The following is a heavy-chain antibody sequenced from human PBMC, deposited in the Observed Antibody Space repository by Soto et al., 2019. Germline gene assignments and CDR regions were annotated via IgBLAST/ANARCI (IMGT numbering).Heavy chain of an antibody. J-gene: IGHJ4*02. CDR2: IYYSGST. CDR3: ATPLNWGSFDY. CDR1: GGSISSSSYY. Sequence: GSLRLSCTVSGGSISSSSYYWGWIRQPPGKGMEWIGSIYYSGSTYYNSSSKSRVTISVDTSKNQFSLKLSSVTAADTAVYYCATPLNWGSFDYWGQGTLVTVSS. D-gene: IGHD7-27*01. V-gene: IGHV4-39*07.